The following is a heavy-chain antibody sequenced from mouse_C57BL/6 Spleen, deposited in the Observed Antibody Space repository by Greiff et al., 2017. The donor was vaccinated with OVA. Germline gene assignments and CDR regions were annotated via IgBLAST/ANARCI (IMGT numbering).Heavy chain of an antibody. CDR1: GYTFTDYN. CDR3: VTGTLCDY. J-gene: IGHJ2*01. Sequence: EVQLVESGPELVKPGASVKMSCKASGYTFTDYNLHWVKQSHGKSLEWIGYINPNNGGTSYNQKFKGKATLTVNKSSSTAYMELRSLTSEDSAVYYCVTGTLCDYWGKGTTLTVSS. D-gene: IGHD4-1*01. CDR2: INPNNGGT. V-gene: IGHV1-22*01.